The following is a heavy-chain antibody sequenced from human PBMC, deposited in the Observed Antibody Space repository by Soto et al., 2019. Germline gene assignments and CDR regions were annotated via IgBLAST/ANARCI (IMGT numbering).Heavy chain of an antibody. J-gene: IGHJ6*03. D-gene: IGHD5-12*01. CDR2: IIPILGIA. CDR3: ARGTEMVATGYYYYMDV. Sequence: QVQLVQSGAEVKKPGSSVKVSCKASGGTFSSYTISWVRQAPGQGLEWMGRIIPILGIANYAQKFQGRVTITADKSTSTAYMELSSLRSEDTAVYYCARGTEMVATGYYYYMDVWGKGTTVTVSS. V-gene: IGHV1-69*02. CDR1: GGTFSSYT.